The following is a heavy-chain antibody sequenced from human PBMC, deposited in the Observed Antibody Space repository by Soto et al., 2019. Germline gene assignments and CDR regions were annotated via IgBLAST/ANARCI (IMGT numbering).Heavy chain of an antibody. CDR3: ARDREQWALTKVCQY. CDR1: GYSFITYG. CDR2: ISPYNGNA. Sequence: QVQLVQSGTEVVEPGASVKVSCKASGYSFITYGISWVRQAPGQGLEWMGWISPYNGNAQYVQRFQGRVTMTVDTSTNTAFLELTTLRSDDTAIYYCARDREQWALTKVCQYWGQGTLVAVSS. D-gene: IGHD6-19*01. V-gene: IGHV1-18*01. J-gene: IGHJ1*01.